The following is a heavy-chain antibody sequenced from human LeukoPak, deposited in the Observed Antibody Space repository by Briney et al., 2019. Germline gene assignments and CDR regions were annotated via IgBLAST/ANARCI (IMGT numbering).Heavy chain of an antibody. J-gene: IGHJ5*02. Sequence: GGSLRLSCAASGFTFSSYAMHWVRQAPGKGLEWVSSISWNSGSIGYADSVKGRFTISRDNAKNSLYLQMNSLRAEDTAVYYCARDEGWIQLWLLNASADNWFDPWGQGTLVTVSS. D-gene: IGHD5-18*01. CDR2: ISWNSGSI. CDR3: ARDEGWIQLWLLNASADNWFDP. V-gene: IGHV3-48*04. CDR1: GFTFSSYA.